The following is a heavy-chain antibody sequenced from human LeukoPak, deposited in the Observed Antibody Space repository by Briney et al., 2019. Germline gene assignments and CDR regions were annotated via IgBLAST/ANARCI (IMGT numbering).Heavy chain of an antibody. CDR3: ANQRQPLYSSGYYWFDP. J-gene: IGHJ3*01. D-gene: IGHD6-19*01. CDR2: IYTSGTT. Sequence: PSETLSLTCTVSGGSISSYFWSWIRQPAGQGLEWIGRIYTSGTTNYSPSLKSRLTMSVDTSKNQFSLRLSSVTAADTAVYYCANQRQPLYSSGYYWFDPWGQGTMVTVSS. CDR1: GGSISSYF. V-gene: IGHV4-4*07.